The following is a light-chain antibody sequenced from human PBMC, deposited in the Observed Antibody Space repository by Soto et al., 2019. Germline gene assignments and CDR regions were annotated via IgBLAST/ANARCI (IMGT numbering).Light chain of an antibody. CDR2: AAS. CDR3: LQDYNYPLT. J-gene: IGKJ4*01. V-gene: IGKV1-6*01. Sequence: AIQITQFPSSLSASVGDRVTITCRASQDIRSDLGWYQQRPGKAPNLLIYAASTLPGGVPSRFSGSGAGTDFTLTISSLQPEDFATYHCLQDYNYPLTFGGGTKVDIK. CDR1: QDIRSD.